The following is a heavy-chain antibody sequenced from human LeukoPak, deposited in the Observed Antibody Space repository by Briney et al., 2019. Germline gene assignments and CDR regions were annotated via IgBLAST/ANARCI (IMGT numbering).Heavy chain of an antibody. CDR3: AKDIVVVFNDAFDI. J-gene: IGHJ3*02. V-gene: IGHV3-23*01. Sequence: GGSLRLSCAASGFTFGTYAMSWVRQAPGKGLEWVSGISGSGDSTYYADSVKGRFTISRDNSKNTLYLQMNSLRAEDTAIYYCAKDIVVVFNDAFDIWGQGTMVTVSS. CDR1: GFTFGTYA. D-gene: IGHD3-22*01. CDR2: ISGSGDST.